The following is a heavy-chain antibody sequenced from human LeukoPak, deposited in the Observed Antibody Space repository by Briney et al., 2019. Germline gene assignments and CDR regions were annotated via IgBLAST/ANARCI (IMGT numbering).Heavy chain of an antibody. CDR2: ISYDGSNK. D-gene: IGHD2-15*01. J-gene: IGHJ3*02. CDR3: AREGSGYCSGGSCQEHAFDI. Sequence: GGSLRLSCAASGFTFSSYGMHWVRQAPGKGLEWVAVISYDGSNKYYADSVKGRFTISRDNAKNSLYLQMNSLRAEDTAVYYCAREGSGYCSGGSCQEHAFDIWGQGTMVTVSS. V-gene: IGHV3-30*03. CDR1: GFTFSSYG.